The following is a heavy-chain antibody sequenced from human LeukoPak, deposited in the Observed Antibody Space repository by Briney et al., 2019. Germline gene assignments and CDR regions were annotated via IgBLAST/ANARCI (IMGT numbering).Heavy chain of an antibody. CDR3: AREGMTTGEFDP. CDR1: GGSISNSSYY. CDR2: INYSGST. J-gene: IGHJ5*02. Sequence: SETLSLTCTVSGGSISNSSYYWGWIRQPPGKGLEWIGYINYSGSTNYNPSLKSRITISIDTSKNQFSLKLSSVTAADTAVYYCAREGMTTGEFDPWGQGTLVTVSS. D-gene: IGHD4-17*01. V-gene: IGHV4-61*01.